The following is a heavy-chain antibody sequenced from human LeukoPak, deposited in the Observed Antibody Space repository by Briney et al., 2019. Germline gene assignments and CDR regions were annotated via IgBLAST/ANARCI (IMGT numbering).Heavy chain of an antibody. CDR3: AKRSSDYYSSSGYYFDF. V-gene: IGHV3-23*01. J-gene: IGHJ4*02. D-gene: IGHD3-22*01. Sequence: GGSLRLSCAASGFTFSSYAMNWVRQAPGKGLEWVSAISGSGDSVYYADSVKGRFTISRDNSKNTLYLQMNTLRAEDTAVYYCAKRSSDYYSSSGYYFDFWGQGTLVTVSS. CDR2: ISGSGDSV. CDR1: GFTFSSYA.